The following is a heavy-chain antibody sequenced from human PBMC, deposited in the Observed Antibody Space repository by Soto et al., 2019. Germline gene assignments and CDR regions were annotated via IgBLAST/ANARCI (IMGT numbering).Heavy chain of an antibody. J-gene: IGHJ4*02. CDR3: ARDTSGGNPLDY. D-gene: IGHD2-15*01. V-gene: IGHV4-31*03. CDR1: GGSISSGGYY. CDR2: IYYSGST. Sequence: QVQLQESGPGLVKPSQTLSLTCTVSGGSISSGGYYWSWIRQHPGKGLEWIGYIYYSGSTYYNPYLKSRVTISVDTSKNQYSLKLSSVTAADTAVYYCARDTSGGNPLDYWGQGTLVTVSS.